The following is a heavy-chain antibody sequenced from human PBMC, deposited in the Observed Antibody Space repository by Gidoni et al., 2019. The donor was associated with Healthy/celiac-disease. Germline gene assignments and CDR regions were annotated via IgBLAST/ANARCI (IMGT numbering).Heavy chain of an antibody. CDR2: INHSGST. CDR1: GGSFSGYY. V-gene: IGHV4-34*01. CDR3: ARGRGRQWLVQAFDY. J-gene: IGHJ4*02. D-gene: IGHD6-19*01. Sequence: QVQLQQWGAGLLKPSETLSLTCAVYGGSFSGYYWSWIRQPPGKGLEWIGEINHSGSTNYNPSLKSRVTISVDTSKNQFSLKLSSVTAADTAVYYCARGRGRQWLVQAFDYWGQGTLVTVSS.